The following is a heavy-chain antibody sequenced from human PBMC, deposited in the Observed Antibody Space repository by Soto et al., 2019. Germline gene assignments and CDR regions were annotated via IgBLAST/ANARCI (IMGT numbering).Heavy chain of an antibody. CDR1: GFTFSNYD. CDR3: ARGGWTGYYNFDY. CDR2: ITSSGSTI. Sequence: PGGSLRLSCAASGFTFSNYDMNWVRQAPGKGLEWVSYITSSGSTIYSADSVKGRFTISRDNAKNSLYLQMKSLRAADTAVYYCARGGWTGYYNFDYWGPGTLVTVSS. V-gene: IGHV3-48*03. D-gene: IGHD3-9*01. J-gene: IGHJ4*02.